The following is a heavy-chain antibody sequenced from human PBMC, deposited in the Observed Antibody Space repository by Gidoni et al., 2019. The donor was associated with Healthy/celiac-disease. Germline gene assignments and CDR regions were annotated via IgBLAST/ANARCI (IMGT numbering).Heavy chain of an antibody. Sequence: VQLVESGGGVVQPGRSLRLSCAASGFTFSSYGMHWVRQAPGKGLEWVAVIWYDGSNKYYADSVKGRFTISRDNSKNTLYLQMNSLRAEDTAVYYCARDQQWLAPFDYWGQGTLVTVSS. V-gene: IGHV3-33*01. CDR1: GFTFSSYG. J-gene: IGHJ4*02. D-gene: IGHD6-19*01. CDR3: ARDQQWLAPFDY. CDR2: IWYDGSNK.